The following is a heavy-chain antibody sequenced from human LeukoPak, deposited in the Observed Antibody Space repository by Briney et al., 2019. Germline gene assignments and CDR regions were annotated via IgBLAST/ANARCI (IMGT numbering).Heavy chain of an antibody. V-gene: IGHV1-8*02. CDR1: GGTFSSYA. CDR2: MNPNSGNT. CDR3: ATSLWFGEANFDY. J-gene: IGHJ4*02. Sequence: ASVKVSCKASGGTFSSYAINWVRQATGQGLEWMGWMNPNSGNTGYAQKFQGRVTMTRNTSISTAYMELSSLRSEDTAVYYCATSLWFGEANFDYWGQGTLVTVSS. D-gene: IGHD3-10*01.